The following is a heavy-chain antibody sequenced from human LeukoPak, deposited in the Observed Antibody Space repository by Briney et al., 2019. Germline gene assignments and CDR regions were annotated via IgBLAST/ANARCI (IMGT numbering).Heavy chain of an antibody. J-gene: IGHJ6*03. Sequence: ASVKVSCKASGYTFTSYYMHWVRQAPGQGLEWMGIINPSGGSTSYAQKFQGRVTMTRDTSTSTVCMELSSLRSEDTAVYYCARDRLEGDGYNLGYYYYMDVWGKGTTVTISS. CDR3: ARDRLEGDGYNLGYYYYMDV. V-gene: IGHV1-46*01. CDR2: INPSGGST. D-gene: IGHD5-24*01. CDR1: GYTFTSYY.